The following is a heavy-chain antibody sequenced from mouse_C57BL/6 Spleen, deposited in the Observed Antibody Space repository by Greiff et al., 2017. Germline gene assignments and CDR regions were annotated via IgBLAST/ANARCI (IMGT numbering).Heavy chain of an antibody. CDR2: IDPEDGET. Sequence: VQLQQSGAELVKPGASVKLSCTASGFNIKDYYMHWVKQRTEQGLEWIGRIDPEDGETKYAPKFQGKSTITADTSSNTAYLQLSSLTSEDTAVYYCARSSNWDVQYYAMDYWGQGTSVTVSS. CDR1: GFNIKDYY. V-gene: IGHV14-2*01. D-gene: IGHD4-1*02. J-gene: IGHJ4*01. CDR3: ARSSNWDVQYYAMDY.